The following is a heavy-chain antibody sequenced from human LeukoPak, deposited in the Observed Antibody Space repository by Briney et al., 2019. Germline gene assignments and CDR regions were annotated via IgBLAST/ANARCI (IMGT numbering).Heavy chain of an antibody. J-gene: IGHJ6*02. CDR3: ARRVVTRDYYDYYGLDV. D-gene: IGHD3-3*01. CDR1: GGSISSGAYS. Sequence: PSQTLSLTCAVSGGSISSGAYSWSWIRQPPGKGLEWIGYIYHNGSTYYNPSLKSRVTISVDRSKNQFSLKLSSVTAADTAMYYCARRVVTRDYYDYYGLDVWGQGTTVTVSS. CDR2: IYHNGST. V-gene: IGHV4-30-2*01.